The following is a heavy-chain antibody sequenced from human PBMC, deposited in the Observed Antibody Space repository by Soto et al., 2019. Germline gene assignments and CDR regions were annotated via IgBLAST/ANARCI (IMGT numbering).Heavy chain of an antibody. CDR1: GFTVSTYS. D-gene: IGHD3-10*01. CDR3: ARGRSASSDFDS. CDR2: VYRGGTT. V-gene: IGHV3-66*01. Sequence: EGQLVESGGGLVQPGGSLRLSCAASGFTVSTYSMNWVRQAPGEGLEWVSVVYRGGTTYYADSVRGRFTISRDNSKSTLFLQMNSLRAEDTAVYYCARGRSASSDFDSWGQGTLVTVSS. J-gene: IGHJ4*02.